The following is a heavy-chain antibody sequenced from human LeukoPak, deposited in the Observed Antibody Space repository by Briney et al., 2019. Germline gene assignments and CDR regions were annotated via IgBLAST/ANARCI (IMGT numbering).Heavy chain of an antibody. V-gene: IGHV3-48*01. J-gene: IGHJ4*02. CDR3: AKDWTAFLRITMIVVVSPDY. Sequence: GGSLRLSCAASGFTFSSYSMNWVRQAPGKGLEWVSYISSSSSPIYYADSVKGRFTVSRDNAKDSLYLQMNSLRAEDTAVYYCAKDWTAFLRITMIVVVSPDYWGQGTLVTVSS. CDR2: ISSSSSPI. CDR1: GFTFSSYS. D-gene: IGHD3-22*01.